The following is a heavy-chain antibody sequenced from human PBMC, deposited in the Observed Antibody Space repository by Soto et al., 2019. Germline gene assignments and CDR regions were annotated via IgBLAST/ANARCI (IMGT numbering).Heavy chain of an antibody. V-gene: IGHV3-48*01. J-gene: IGHJ5*02. CDR2: ISSSSSTI. D-gene: IGHD1-26*01. CDR1: GFTFSSYS. Sequence: EVQLVESGGGLVQPGGSLRLSCAASGFTFSSYSMNWVRQAPGKGLEWVSYISSSSSTIYYADSVKGRFTISRDNAKNSLYLHMNSLRAADMAVYYCAREEGLLNWFDPWGQGTLVTVSS. CDR3: AREEGLLNWFDP.